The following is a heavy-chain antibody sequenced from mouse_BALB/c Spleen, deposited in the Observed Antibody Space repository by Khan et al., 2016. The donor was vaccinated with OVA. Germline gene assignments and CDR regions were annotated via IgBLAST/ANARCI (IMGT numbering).Heavy chain of an antibody. CDR2: IYPGSGDT. J-gene: IGHJ3*01. CDR1: GYTFTDYV. Sequence: VQLQESGPELVKPGASVKMSCKASGYTFTDYVLTWVKQRTGQGLEWIGEIYPGSGDTYYNEKFKGKATLTADKSSDTAYMQLSSLTSEDSAVYFCASGGYGTSGAFWGQGTLVTVSA. V-gene: IGHV1-81*01. CDR3: ASGGYGTSGAF. D-gene: IGHD1-1*01.